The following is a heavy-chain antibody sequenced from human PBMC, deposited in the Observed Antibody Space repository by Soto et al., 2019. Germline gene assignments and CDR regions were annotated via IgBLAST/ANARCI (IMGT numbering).Heavy chain of an antibody. J-gene: IGHJ5*02. CDR2: IKQDGSEK. CDR1: GFTFSSYW. V-gene: IGHV3-7*01. CDR3: ARDLGVAAAGPPGDWFDP. D-gene: IGHD6-13*01. Sequence: GGSLRLSCAASGFTFSSYWMSWVRQAPGKGLEWVASIKQDGSEKYYVDSVKGRFTISRDNAKNSLYLQMNSLRAEDTAVYYCARDLGVAAAGPPGDWFDPWGQGTLVTVSS.